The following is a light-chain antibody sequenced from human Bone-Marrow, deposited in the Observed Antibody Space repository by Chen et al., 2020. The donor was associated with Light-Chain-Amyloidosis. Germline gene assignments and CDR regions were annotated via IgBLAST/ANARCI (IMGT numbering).Light chain of an antibody. CDR1: NIGSTS. CDR2: DDS. Sequence: SYVLTPPSSVFLAPAQTATIACGGNNIGSTSVHWYPQTPGQAHLLVVYDDSDRPSGIPERLSGCNSGNTATLTISRVEAGDEADYYCQVWDRSSGRPVFGGGTKRTVL. V-gene: IGLV3-21*02. J-gene: IGLJ3*02. CDR3: QVWDRSSGRPV.